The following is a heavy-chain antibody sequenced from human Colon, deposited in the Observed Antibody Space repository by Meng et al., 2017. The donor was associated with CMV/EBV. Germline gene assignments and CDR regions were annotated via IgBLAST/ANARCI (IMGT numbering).Heavy chain of an antibody. V-gene: IGHV4-4*08. J-gene: IGHJ4*02. CDR2: VYNSGTT. Sequence: SETLSLTSSVSGGSISSYYWSWVRQPSGKGLEWIGHVYNSGTTTYSPSLKSRVTISLDTSKNQFYLKMNSLTAADTAVYYCARYAGWLKAYDYWGQGTPVTVSS. CDR3: ARYAGWLKAYDY. CDR1: GGSISSYY. D-gene: IGHD5-12*01.